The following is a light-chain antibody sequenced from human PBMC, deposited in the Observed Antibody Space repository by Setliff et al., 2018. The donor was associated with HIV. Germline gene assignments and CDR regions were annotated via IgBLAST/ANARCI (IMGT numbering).Light chain of an antibody. Sequence: LTQPPPASGTPGQRVTISCSGSSSNIGSNTVNWYQQVPGTAPKLLIYKNNQRPSGVPDRFSGSKSGTSASLAISGLQSDDEADYYCAAWDDSLSVFVFGTGTKV. V-gene: IGLV1-44*01. CDR2: KNN. J-gene: IGLJ1*01. CDR1: SSNIGSNT. CDR3: AAWDDSLSVFV.